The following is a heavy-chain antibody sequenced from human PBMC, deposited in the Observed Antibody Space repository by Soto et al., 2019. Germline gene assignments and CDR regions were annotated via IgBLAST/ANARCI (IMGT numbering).Heavy chain of an antibody. V-gene: IGHV3-33*01. CDR3: VTRYQTFFAY. Sequence: QVLLVETGGGVVQPGRSLRLSCAASGFTFRTFGMHWVRQAPGKGPEWLSVIWNDGSKKFYADSVRGRFTISRDNSNNTLYLKMDSLRPKDAAVYYCVTRYQTFFAYWGQGTLVIVSS. CDR1: GFTFRTFG. CDR2: IWNDGSKK. J-gene: IGHJ4*02. D-gene: IGHD2-2*01.